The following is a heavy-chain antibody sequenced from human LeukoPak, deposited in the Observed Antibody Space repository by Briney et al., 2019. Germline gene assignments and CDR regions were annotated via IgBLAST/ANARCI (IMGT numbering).Heavy chain of an antibody. CDR3: ARVLSYYYDSSGYYYHYYYGMDV. J-gene: IGHJ6*02. Sequence: GGSLRLSCAASGFIFSNYEMNWVRQAPGKGLVWVSRINSDGSSTSYADSVKGRFTISRDNAKNTLYLQMNSLRAEDTAVYYCARVLSYYYDSSGYYYHYYYGMDVWGQGTTVTVSS. CDR1: GFIFSNYE. D-gene: IGHD3-22*01. CDR2: INSDGSST. V-gene: IGHV3-74*01.